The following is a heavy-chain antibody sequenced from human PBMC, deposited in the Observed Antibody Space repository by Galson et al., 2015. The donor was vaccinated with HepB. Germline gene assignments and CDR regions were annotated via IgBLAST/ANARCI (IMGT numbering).Heavy chain of an antibody. D-gene: IGHD2-8*01. CDR3: AREMLIAAPAAFDY. J-gene: IGHJ4*02. CDR1: GFTFSNYG. V-gene: IGHV3-33*01. CDR2: IWANGNKK. Sequence: SLRLSCAASGFTFSNYGFHWVRQAPGKGLEWVALIWANGNKKTYTDSVKGRFTISRDNSRNIVSLEMDNLGAGDAAIYYCAREMLIAAPAAFDYWGRGALVSVSS.